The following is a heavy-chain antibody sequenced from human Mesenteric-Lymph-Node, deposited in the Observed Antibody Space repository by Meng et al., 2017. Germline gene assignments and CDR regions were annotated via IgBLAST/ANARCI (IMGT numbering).Heavy chain of an antibody. Sequence: QVPLTQLGAGLLTPSETLSLTCAVYGGSFSGYYWSWIRQPPGKGLEWIGEINHSGSTNYNPSLKSRVTISVDTSKNQFSLKLSSVTAADTAVYYCARGRGYGDYGSLYWGQGTLVTVSS. CDR3: ARGRGYGDYGSLY. CDR2: INHSGST. CDR1: GGSFSGYY. D-gene: IGHD4-17*01. J-gene: IGHJ4*02. V-gene: IGHV4-34*01.